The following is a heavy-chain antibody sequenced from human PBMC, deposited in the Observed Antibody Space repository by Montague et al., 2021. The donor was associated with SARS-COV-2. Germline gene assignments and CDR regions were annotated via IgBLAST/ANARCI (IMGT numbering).Heavy chain of an antibody. CDR2: ISTTGANT. Sequence: SLILSCAASGFTFSSYGMNWVRQAPGKGLEWVSAISTTGANTYYAVSVKGRFTISRDNSKNTLYLQLNSLRDEDTAVYYCAKEGVVVGADGFDYWGEGTMVSTSS. J-gene: IGHJ3*01. CDR1: GFTFSSYG. CDR3: AKEGVVVGADGFDY. V-gene: IGHV3-23*01. D-gene: IGHD3-22*01.